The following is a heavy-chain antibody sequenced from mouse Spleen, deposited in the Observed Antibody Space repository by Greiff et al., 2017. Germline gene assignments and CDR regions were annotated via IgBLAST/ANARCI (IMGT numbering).Heavy chain of an antibody. V-gene: IGHV1-54*01. CDR2: INPGSGIT. CDR1: GYAFTNYL. Sequence: QVQLKQSGAELVRPGTSVKVSCKASGYAFTNYLIEWVKQRPGQGLEWIGVINPGSGITNYNEKFKGKATLTADKSSSTAYMQLSSLTSEDSAVYFCARGGLYFDYWGQGTTLTVSS. CDR3: ARGGLYFDY. D-gene: IGHD3-3*01. J-gene: IGHJ2*01.